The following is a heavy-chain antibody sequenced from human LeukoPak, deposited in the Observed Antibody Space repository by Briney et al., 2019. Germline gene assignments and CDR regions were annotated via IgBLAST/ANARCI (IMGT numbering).Heavy chain of an antibody. D-gene: IGHD4-23*01. Sequence: PGGSLRLSCAASGFTFSSYSMNWVRQAPGKGLEWVSSISSSSSYIYYADSVKGRFTISRDNAKNSLYLQMNSLRAEDTAVYYCAREWVDYDGGLPSTVDAFDIWGQGTMVTVSS. CDR3: AREWVDYDGGLPSTVDAFDI. CDR1: GFTFSSYS. CDR2: ISSSSSYI. J-gene: IGHJ3*02. V-gene: IGHV3-21*01.